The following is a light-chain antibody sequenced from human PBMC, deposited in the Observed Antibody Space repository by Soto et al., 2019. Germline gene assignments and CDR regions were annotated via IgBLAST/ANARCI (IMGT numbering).Light chain of an antibody. CDR2: EVN. CDR1: SSDVGAYNF. V-gene: IGLV2-14*01. Sequence: QSALTQPASVSGSPGQSITISCTGTSSDVGAYNFVSWYQQYPCKAPKVMIYEVNNRPSGVSNRFSGSKSGNTASLTISGLQAEDEADYYCSSFTRSSTYVFGSGTKVTGL. CDR3: SSFTRSSTYV. J-gene: IGLJ1*01.